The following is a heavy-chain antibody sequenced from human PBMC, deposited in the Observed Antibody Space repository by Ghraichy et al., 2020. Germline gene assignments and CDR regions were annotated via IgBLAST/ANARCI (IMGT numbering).Heavy chain of an antibody. CDR3: AKDSNVRGDDSWLFCGFDI. CDR1: EFTFSSYS. CDR2: ISNSGDKT. D-gene: IGHD4-11*01. V-gene: IGHV3-23*01. Sequence: GGSLRLSCAASEFTFSSYSMNWVRQAPGKGLEWVSAISNSGDKTFYADSVKGRFTISRDNSRNTLYLHMNSLRAEDTATYYCAKDSNVRGDDSWLFCGFDIWGQGTPVTVSS. J-gene: IGHJ3*02.